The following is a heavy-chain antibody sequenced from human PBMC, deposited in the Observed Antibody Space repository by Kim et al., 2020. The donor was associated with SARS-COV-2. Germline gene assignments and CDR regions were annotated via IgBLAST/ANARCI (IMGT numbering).Heavy chain of an antibody. Sequence: SETLSLTCTVSGGSVSSGSYYWSWIRQPPGKGLEWIGYIYYSGSTNYNPSLKSRVTISVDTSKNQFSLKLSSVTAADTAMYYCAREYNWNDKSRLFYYWGQGTLVTVSS. CDR3: AREYNWNDKSRLFYY. D-gene: IGHD1-1*01. CDR2: IYYSGST. V-gene: IGHV4-61*01. CDR1: GGSVSSGSYY. J-gene: IGHJ4*02.